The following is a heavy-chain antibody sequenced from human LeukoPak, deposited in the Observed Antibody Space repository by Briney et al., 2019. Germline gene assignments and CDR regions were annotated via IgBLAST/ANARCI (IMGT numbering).Heavy chain of an antibody. Sequence: PSETLSLTCTVPGGSLSKYYWNWIRQPPGKGLEWIGSIYYSGTTNYNPSLKSRVTISLDTSNNHFSLNLRSVTAADTAVYYCARSSGWYLEDYWGQGALVTVSS. CDR2: IYYSGTT. V-gene: IGHV4-59*01. D-gene: IGHD6-19*01. CDR3: ARSSGWYLEDY. J-gene: IGHJ4*02. CDR1: GGSLSKYY.